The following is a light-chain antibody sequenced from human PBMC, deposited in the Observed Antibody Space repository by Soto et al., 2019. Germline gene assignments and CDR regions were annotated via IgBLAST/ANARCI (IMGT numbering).Light chain of an antibody. CDR1: QSVSSY. J-gene: IGKJ2*01. CDR3: QQRGNWPRT. CDR2: DAY. V-gene: IGKV3-11*01. Sequence: EIVLTQSPATLSLSPGERATLSCRASQSVSSYFAWYQQKPGQAPRLLIYDAYNRATGIPARFSGSGSGTDFTLNISSLEPEDFAIYYCQQRGNWPRTFGQGTKLEIK.